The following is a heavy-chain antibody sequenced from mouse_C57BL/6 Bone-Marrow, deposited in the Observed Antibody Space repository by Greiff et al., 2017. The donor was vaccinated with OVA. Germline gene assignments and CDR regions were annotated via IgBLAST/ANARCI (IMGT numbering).Heavy chain of an antibody. D-gene: IGHD2-1*01. CDR3: TPIFLDGTGGYWYFDV. Sequence: EVQVVESGAELVRPGASVKLSCTASGFNIKDDYMHWVKQRPEQGLEWIGWIDPENGDTEYASKFQGKATITADTSSNTAYRQLSSLTSEDTAVYYCTPIFLDGTGGYWYFDVWGTGTTVTVSS. V-gene: IGHV14-4*01. J-gene: IGHJ1*03. CDR1: GFNIKDDY. CDR2: IDPENGDT.